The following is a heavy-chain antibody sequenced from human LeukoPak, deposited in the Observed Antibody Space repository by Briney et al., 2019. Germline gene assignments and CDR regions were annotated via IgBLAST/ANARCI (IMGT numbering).Heavy chain of an antibody. J-gene: IGHJ4*02. CDR1: GGSISSGSYY. CDR2: IYTSGST. V-gene: IGHV4-61*02. D-gene: IGHD6-13*01. CDR3: ARDSSSWYNYFDY. Sequence: SETLSLTCTVSGGSISSGSYYWSWIRQPAGKGLEWIGRIYTSGSTNYNPSLKSRVTISVDTSKNQFSLQLNSVTPEDTAVYYCARDSSSWYNYFDYWGQGTLVTVSS.